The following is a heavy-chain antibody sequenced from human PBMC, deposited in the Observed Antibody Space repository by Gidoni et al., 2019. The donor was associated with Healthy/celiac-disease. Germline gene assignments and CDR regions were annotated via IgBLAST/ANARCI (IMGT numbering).Heavy chain of an antibody. CDR1: GVTFSRYA. CDR2: ISGSGGST. Sequence: EVQLLESGGGLVQPGGSLRLPCAASGVTFSRYAMGWVRQAPGKGLEWVSAISGSGGSTYYADSVKGRFTISRDNSKNTLYLQMNSLRAEDTAVYYCAKGGEQWLAGYYFDYWGQGTLVTVSS. V-gene: IGHV3-23*01. CDR3: AKGGEQWLAGYYFDY. D-gene: IGHD6-19*01. J-gene: IGHJ4*02.